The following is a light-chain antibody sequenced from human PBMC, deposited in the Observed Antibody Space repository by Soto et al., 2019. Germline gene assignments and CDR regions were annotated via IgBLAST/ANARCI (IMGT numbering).Light chain of an antibody. J-gene: IGLJ2*01. Sequence: QSVLTQPPSASGTPGQRVTISCSGSTSNIGSNYVYWYQQLPGTAPKLLIYMNNQRPSGFPDRFSGSKSGTSASLAISGLRSEDEADYYCAAWDDSLSGRVFGGGTKLTVL. CDR2: MNN. CDR3: AAWDDSLSGRV. V-gene: IGLV1-47*01. CDR1: TSNIGSNY.